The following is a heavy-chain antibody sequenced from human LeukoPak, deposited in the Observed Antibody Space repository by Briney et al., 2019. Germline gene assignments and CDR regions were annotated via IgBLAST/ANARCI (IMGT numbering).Heavy chain of an antibody. Sequence: GESLKISCKGSGCSFTSYWIGWVRQMPGKGLEWMGIIYPGDSDTRYSPSFQGQVTISADKSISTAYLQWSSLKASDTAMYYCARRGRYSSGWPFFDYWGQGTLVTVSS. CDR1: GCSFTSYW. D-gene: IGHD6-19*01. CDR3: ARRGRYSSGWPFFDY. J-gene: IGHJ4*02. CDR2: IYPGDSDT. V-gene: IGHV5-51*01.